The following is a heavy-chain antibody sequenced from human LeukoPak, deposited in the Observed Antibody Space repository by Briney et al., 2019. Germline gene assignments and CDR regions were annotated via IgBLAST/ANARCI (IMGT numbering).Heavy chain of an antibody. J-gene: IGHJ4*02. Sequence: GGSLRLSCAASGFTLTSYEVNWVRLAPGKGLEWISYISRTGNSIYYADSVKGRFTVSRDSAKNSLYLQMNSLRAEDTAVYYCARGPYSSNWYVDYWGQGTLVTVAS. CDR2: ISRTGNSI. CDR3: ARGPYSSNWYVDY. V-gene: IGHV3-48*03. CDR1: GFTLTSYE. D-gene: IGHD6-13*01.